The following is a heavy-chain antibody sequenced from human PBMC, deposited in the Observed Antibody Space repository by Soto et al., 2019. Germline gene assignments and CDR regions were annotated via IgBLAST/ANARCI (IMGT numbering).Heavy chain of an antibody. V-gene: IGHV3-73*01. D-gene: IGHD3-22*01. Sequence: PGGSLRLSCAASGFTFSGSAMHWVRQASGKGLEWVGRIRSKANSYATAYAASVKGRFTISRDDSKNTAYLQMNSLKTEDTAVYYCTKTYYDSSGSYGMDVWGQGTTVTVSS. CDR1: GFTFSGSA. J-gene: IGHJ6*02. CDR3: TKTYYDSSGSYGMDV. CDR2: IRSKANSYAT.